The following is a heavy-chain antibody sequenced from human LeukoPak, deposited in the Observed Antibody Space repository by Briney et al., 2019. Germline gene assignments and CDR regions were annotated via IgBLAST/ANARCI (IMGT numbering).Heavy chain of an antibody. CDR3: ARLWFGELLSQGFDY. D-gene: IGHD3-10*01. Sequence: GGSLRLSCAASGFTFSSYAMSWVRQAPGKGLEWVSAISGSGGSTYYADSVKGRFTISRDNSKNTLYLQMNSLRAEDTAVYYCARLWFGELLSQGFDYWGQGTLVTVSS. J-gene: IGHJ4*02. V-gene: IGHV3-23*01. CDR1: GFTFSSYA. CDR2: ISGSGGST.